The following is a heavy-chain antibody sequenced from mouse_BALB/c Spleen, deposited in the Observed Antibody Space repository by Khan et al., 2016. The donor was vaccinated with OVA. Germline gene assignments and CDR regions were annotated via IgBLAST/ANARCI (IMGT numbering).Heavy chain of an antibody. Sequence: VQLQQSGAELMKPGASVTISCKATGYTFSMYWIAWVKQRPGHGLEWIGEILPGSGTTNNSEKFKGKATFTADTASNTAYMQLSSLTSEDSAVYYCARGGYNPAMDYWGQGTSVTVSS. J-gene: IGHJ4*01. CDR1: GYTFSMYW. CDR3: ARGGYNPAMDY. D-gene: IGHD1-3*01. V-gene: IGHV1-9*01. CDR2: ILPGSGTT.